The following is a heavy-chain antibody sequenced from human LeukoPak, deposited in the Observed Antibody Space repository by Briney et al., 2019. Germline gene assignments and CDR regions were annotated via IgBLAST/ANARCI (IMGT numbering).Heavy chain of an antibody. Sequence: SETLSLTCAVYGGSFSGYYWSWIRQPPGKGLEWIGKINHSGSTNYNPSLKSRVTISVDTSKNQFSLKLSSVTAADTAVYYCARVPPNYDFWSGTRYYYYMDVWGKGTTVTVSS. J-gene: IGHJ6*03. CDR3: ARVPPNYDFWSGTRYYYYMDV. CDR1: GGSFSGYY. V-gene: IGHV4-34*01. CDR2: INHSGST. D-gene: IGHD3-3*01.